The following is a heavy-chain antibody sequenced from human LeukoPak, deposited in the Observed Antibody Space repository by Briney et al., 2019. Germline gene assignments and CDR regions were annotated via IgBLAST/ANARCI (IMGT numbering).Heavy chain of an antibody. CDR2: MYPNSGNT. CDR3: AIYTAMDPADAFDI. V-gene: IGHV1-8*01. CDR1: GYTFTSYD. D-gene: IGHD5-18*01. J-gene: IGHJ3*02. Sequence: ASVKVSCKASGYTFTSYDIDWVRQATGQGLEWMGWMYPNSGNTGYAQKFQGRVTMTRNTSISTAYMELSSLRSEDTAVYYCAIYTAMDPADAFDIWGQGTMVTVSS.